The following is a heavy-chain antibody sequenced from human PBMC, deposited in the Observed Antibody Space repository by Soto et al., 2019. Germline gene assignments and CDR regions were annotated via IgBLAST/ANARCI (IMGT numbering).Heavy chain of an antibody. CDR1: GGTFSSYT. CDR2: IIPILGIA. D-gene: IGHD1-7*01. V-gene: IGHV1-69*02. Sequence: QVQLVQSGAEVKKPGSSVKVSCKASGGTFSSYTISWVRQAPGQGLEWMGRIIPILGIANYAQKFQGRVTITADKSTSTAYMELSSLRSEDTAVYYCAIVFLSGTTAYFDYWGQGTLVTVSS. CDR3: AIVFLSGTTAYFDY. J-gene: IGHJ4*02.